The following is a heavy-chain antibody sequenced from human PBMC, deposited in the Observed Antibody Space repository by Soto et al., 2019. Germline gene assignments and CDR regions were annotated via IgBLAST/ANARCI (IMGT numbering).Heavy chain of an antibody. D-gene: IGHD3-22*01. CDR3: ARGYRNYDSSGYDY. J-gene: IGHJ4*02. Sequence: QVQLQESGPGLVKPSQTLSLTCTVSGGSISRGDYYWSWIRQPPGKGLEWIGYIYYRGSTYYNPALKSRVTISVDTSKNQFSLKLSSVTAADTAVYYCARGYRNYDSSGYDYWGQGTLVTVSS. CDR2: IYYRGST. CDR1: GGSISRGDYY. V-gene: IGHV4-30-4*01.